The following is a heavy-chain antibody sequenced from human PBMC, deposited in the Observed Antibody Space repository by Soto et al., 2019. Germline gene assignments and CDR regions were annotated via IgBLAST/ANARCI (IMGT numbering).Heavy chain of an antibody. D-gene: IGHD3-9*01. CDR1: GGPFNNYG. V-gene: IGHV1-69*01. J-gene: IGHJ4*02. Sequence: QVQLVQSGAEVKKPGSSVKVSCKASGGPFNNYGMGWVRQAPGQGLEWMGGIIPMIRRTNYAQKFQGRVTLTADASRSTAYMELRSLRSEDTAVYYCASWDYDVLTGYSYDDWGQGTLVTVSS. CDR3: ASWDYDVLTGYSYDD. CDR2: IIPMIRRT.